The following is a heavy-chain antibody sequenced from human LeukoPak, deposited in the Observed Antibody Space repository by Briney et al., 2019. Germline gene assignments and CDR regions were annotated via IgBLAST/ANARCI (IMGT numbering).Heavy chain of an antibody. Sequence: GESLKISCKGSGYSFTSYWIGWVRQMPGKGLEWMGIIYPGDSDTRYSPSFQGQVTISADKSISTAYLQWSSLKASDTAMYYCARHLDYYDSSGYFSLGYEILRNEPRLNYYYYYMDVWGKGTTVTVSS. CDR1: GYSFTSYW. CDR3: ARHLDYYDSSGYFSLGYEILRNEPRLNYYYYYMDV. CDR2: IYPGDSDT. J-gene: IGHJ6*03. D-gene: IGHD3-22*01. V-gene: IGHV5-51*01.